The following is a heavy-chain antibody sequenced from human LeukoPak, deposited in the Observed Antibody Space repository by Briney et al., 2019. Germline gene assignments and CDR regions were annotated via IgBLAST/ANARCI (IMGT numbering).Heavy chain of an antibody. CDR3: ARDRRYCSSTSCYHFDY. J-gene: IGHJ4*02. CDR1: GFTFSSYS. CDR2: ISSSSSYI. Sequence: PGGSLRLSCAASGFTFSSYSMNWVRQAPGKGLEWVSPISSSSSYIYYADSVKGRFTISRDNAKNSLYLQMNSLRAEDTAVYYCARDRRYCSSTSCYHFDYWGQGTLVTVSS. V-gene: IGHV3-21*01. D-gene: IGHD2-2*01.